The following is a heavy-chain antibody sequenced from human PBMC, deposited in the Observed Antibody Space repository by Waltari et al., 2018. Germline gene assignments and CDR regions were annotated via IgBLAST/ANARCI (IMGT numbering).Heavy chain of an antibody. J-gene: IGHJ4*02. CDR3: AMKKGGSYPFDY. CDR1: GVSFNTFT. Sequence: EVQLLESGGGLVQPGGSLRLSCASAGVSFNTFTMNWVRQAPGKGLEWVSAIGGGGTTLYADSVKGRFTISRDNSKSTVYLQMNSLTAEDTALYYCAMKKGGSYPFDYWGQGTLVTVSS. V-gene: IGHV3-23*01. CDR2: IGGGGTT. D-gene: IGHD3-16*01.